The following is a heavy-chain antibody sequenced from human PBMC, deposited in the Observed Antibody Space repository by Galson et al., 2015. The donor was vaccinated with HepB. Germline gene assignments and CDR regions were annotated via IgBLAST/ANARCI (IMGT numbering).Heavy chain of an antibody. J-gene: IGHJ4*02. Sequence: SLRLSCAASGFTFSSYWMSWVRQAPGKGLEWVANIKQDGSEKYYVDSVKGRFTISRDNAKNSLYLQMNSLRAEDTAVYYCARIRWTMVRGAAFLNWGQGTLVTVSS. V-gene: IGHV3-7*03. D-gene: IGHD3-10*01. CDR1: GFTFSSYW. CDR3: ARIRWTMVRGAAFLN. CDR2: IKQDGSEK.